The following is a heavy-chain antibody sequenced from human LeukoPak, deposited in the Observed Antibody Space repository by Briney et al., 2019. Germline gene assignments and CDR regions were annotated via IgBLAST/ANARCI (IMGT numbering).Heavy chain of an antibody. CDR3: ARVEVFDDILTGYSYFDY. V-gene: IGHV4-59*01. D-gene: IGHD3-9*01. CDR1: DGSISRYY. CDR2: IYYSGST. J-gene: IGHJ4*02. Sequence: PSETLSLTCTVSDGSISRYYWSWIRQPPGKGLEWIGYIYYSGSTNYNPSLKSRVTISVDTSKNQFSLKLSSVTAADTAVYYYARVEVFDDILTGYSYFDYWGQGTLVTVSS.